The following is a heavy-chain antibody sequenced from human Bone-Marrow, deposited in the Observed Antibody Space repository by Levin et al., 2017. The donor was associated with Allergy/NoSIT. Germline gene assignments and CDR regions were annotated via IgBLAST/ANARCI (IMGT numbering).Heavy chain of an antibody. CDR1: GGTFNIYS. V-gene: IGHV1-69*06. Sequence: WASVKVSCKASGGTFNIYSITWVRQAPGQGLEWMGGVVPMFDTAHYAQKFQGRVTITADKSTNTAYMALTSLTSDDTAVYYCARGLFTDYDFWSGSDYYYYYMDVWGKGTAVTVSS. CDR2: VVPMFDTA. CDR3: ARGLFTDYDFWSGSDYYYYYMDV. D-gene: IGHD3-3*01. J-gene: IGHJ6*03.